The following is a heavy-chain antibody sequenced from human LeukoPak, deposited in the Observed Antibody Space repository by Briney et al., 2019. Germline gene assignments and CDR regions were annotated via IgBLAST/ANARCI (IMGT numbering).Heavy chain of an antibody. CDR1: GFTFSSYG. CDR3: AKGISYDFWSGYRY. J-gene: IGHJ4*02. CDR2: IRYDGSNK. D-gene: IGHD3-3*01. Sequence: GGSLRLSCVASGFTFSSYGMHWVRQAPGKGLEWVAFIRYDGSNKYYADSVKGRFTISRDNSKNTLSLQMNSLRAEDTAVYYCAKGISYDFWSGYRYWGQGTLVTVSS. V-gene: IGHV3-30*02.